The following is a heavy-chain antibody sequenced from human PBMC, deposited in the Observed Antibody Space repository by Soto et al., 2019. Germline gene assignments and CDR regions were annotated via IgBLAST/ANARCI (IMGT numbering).Heavy chain of an antibody. V-gene: IGHV4-4*07. J-gene: IGHJ4*02. Sequence: SETLSLTCSVSGTSVSNYYWSWIRQPAGKGLEHIGRIYTSGSTSYNPSLKSRGTMSMDTSQTEIYLNLTSVTAAGTAVNYCARGGIRLSYAFHYWGQGIQVTVSS. CDR1: GTSVSNYY. D-gene: IGHD3-16*01. CDR3: ARGGIRLSYAFHY. CDR2: IYTSGST.